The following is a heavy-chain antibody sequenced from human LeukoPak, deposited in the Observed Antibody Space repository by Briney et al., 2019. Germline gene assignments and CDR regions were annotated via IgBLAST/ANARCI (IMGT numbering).Heavy chain of an antibody. CDR1: GFTFRTYG. CDR2: IKNDGTED. CDR3: VRGRSAIDY. V-gene: IGHV3-7*04. Sequence: GGSLRLSCVASGFTFRTYGMNWVRQAPGKGLEWVANIKNDGTEDHYASSVEGRFTISRDNNKNSLYLQLSSLGPEDTAVYYCVRGRSAIDYWGQGTRVTVSS. J-gene: IGHJ4*02.